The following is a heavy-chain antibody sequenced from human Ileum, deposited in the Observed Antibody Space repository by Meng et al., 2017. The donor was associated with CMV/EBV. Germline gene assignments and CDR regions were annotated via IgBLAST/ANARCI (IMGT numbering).Heavy chain of an antibody. CDR1: GDSINNYF. Sequence: VQRQESGPGLVKPSETLSLSCPVSGDSINNYFWSWLRQPPGKGLEWIGYISNSGSTNYNPSLKSRFTISVDTSKNQFSLNLTSVTAADTAVYYCARDSAWLIDQWGQGTLVTVSS. V-gene: IGHV4-4*09. CDR2: ISNSGST. CDR3: ARDSAWLIDQ. J-gene: IGHJ4*02. D-gene: IGHD6-19*01.